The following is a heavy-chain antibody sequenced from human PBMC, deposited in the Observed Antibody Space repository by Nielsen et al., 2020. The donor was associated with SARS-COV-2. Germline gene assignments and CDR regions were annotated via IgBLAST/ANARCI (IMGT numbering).Heavy chain of an antibody. CDR2: ISAYNGNT. CDR3: ARVSIVVVTAIHYGMDA. V-gene: IGHV1-18*04. CDR1: GYTFTSYG. Sequence: ASVKVSCKASGYTFTSYGISWVRQAPGQGLEWMGWISAYNGNTNYAQKLQGRVTMTADTSTSTAYMELRSLRSDDTAVYYCARVSIVVVTAIHYGMDAWGQGTTVTVSS. J-gene: IGHJ6*02. D-gene: IGHD2-21*02.